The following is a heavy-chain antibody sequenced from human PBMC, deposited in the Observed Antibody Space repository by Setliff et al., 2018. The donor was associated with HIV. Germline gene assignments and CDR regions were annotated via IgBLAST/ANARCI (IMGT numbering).Heavy chain of an antibody. Sequence: PSETLSLTCTVSGGSISSGGYYWSWIRQPAGKGLEWIGRIYTSGSTNYNPSLKSRLTISVDTSKNQFSLTLSSVTAADTAVYYCAREIPYSFGYYFDYWGQGTL. J-gene: IGHJ4*02. V-gene: IGHV4-61*02. CDR1: GGSISSGGYY. D-gene: IGHD5-18*01. CDR3: AREIPYSFGYYFDY. CDR2: IYTSGST.